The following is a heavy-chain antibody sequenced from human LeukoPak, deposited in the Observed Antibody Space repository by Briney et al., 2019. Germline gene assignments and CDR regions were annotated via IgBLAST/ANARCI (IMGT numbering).Heavy chain of an antibody. D-gene: IGHD6-13*01. J-gene: IGHJ5*02. CDR3: ARDHRPYSSNGKWFDP. CDR2: INHSGST. Sequence: SETLSLTCAVYGGSFSGYYWSWIRQPPGKWLEWIGEINHSGSTNYNPSLKSRVTISVDTSKNQFSLKLSSVTAADTAVYYCARDHRPYSSNGKWFDPWGQGTLVTVSS. V-gene: IGHV4-34*01. CDR1: GGSFSGYY.